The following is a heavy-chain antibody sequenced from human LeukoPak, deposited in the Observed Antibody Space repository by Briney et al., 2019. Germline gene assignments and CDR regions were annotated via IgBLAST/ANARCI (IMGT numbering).Heavy chain of an antibody. V-gene: IGHV3-21*01. CDR3: AREVGVVPGVNHYYYYGMDV. CDR1: EFTFSSYS. Sequence: GGSLRLSCAASEFTFSSYSMNWVRQAPGKGLEWVSSISSSGSYIYYADSVKGRFTISRDNAKNSLYLQMSSLRAEDTAVYYCAREVGVVPGVNHYYYYGMDVWGQGTTVTVSS. CDR2: ISSSGSYI. D-gene: IGHD2-8*01. J-gene: IGHJ6*02.